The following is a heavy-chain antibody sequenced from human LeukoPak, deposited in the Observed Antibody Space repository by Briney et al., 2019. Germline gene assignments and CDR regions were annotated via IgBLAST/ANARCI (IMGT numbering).Heavy chain of an antibody. D-gene: IGHD6-13*01. CDR3: ARDLGSSSLYYFDY. Sequence: GRSLRLSCAASGFTFSSYGMHWVRQAPGEGLEWVAVIWYDGSNKYYADSVKGRLTISRDNPKNTLYLQMNSLRAEDTAVYYCARDLGSSSLYYFDYWGQGTLVTVSS. CDR2: IWYDGSNK. CDR1: GFTFSSYG. V-gene: IGHV3-33*01. J-gene: IGHJ4*02.